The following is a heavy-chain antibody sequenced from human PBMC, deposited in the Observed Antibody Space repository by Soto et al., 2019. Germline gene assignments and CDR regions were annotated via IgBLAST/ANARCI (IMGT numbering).Heavy chain of an antibody. CDR2: IIPIFGTA. D-gene: IGHD3-22*01. V-gene: IGHV1-69*13. CDR1: GGTFSSYA. Sequence: ASVKVSCKASGGTFSSYAISWVRQAPGQGLEWMGGIIPIFGTANYAQKFQGRVTITADESTSTAYMELSSLRSEDTAVYYCARGDPYSYDRSGYPGLYYGMDVWGQGTTVTVSS. J-gene: IGHJ6*02. CDR3: ARGDPYSYDRSGYPGLYYGMDV.